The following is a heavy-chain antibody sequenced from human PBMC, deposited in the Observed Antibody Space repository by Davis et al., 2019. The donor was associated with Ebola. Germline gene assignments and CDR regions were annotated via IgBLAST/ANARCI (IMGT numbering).Heavy chain of an antibody. V-gene: IGHV1-3*01. CDR1: GYTFTSYA. Sequence: AASVKVSCKASGYTFTSYAMHWVRQAPGQRLEWMGWINAGNGNTKYSQKFQGRVTITRDKSTSTAYMELSSLRSEDTAVYYCARGPINNYGDSLIDYWGQGTLVTVSS. J-gene: IGHJ4*02. CDR3: ARGPINNYGDSLIDY. CDR2: INAGNGNT. D-gene: IGHD4-17*01.